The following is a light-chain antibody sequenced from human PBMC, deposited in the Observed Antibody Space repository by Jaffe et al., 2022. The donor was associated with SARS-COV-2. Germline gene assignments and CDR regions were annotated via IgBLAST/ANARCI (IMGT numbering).Light chain of an antibody. Sequence: SYELAQPLSVSVALGQTARITCGANNIGSKNVHWYQQKPGQAPVLVIYRDNNRPSGIPARFSGSNSGNTATLAISRAQAGDEADYYCQVWDSSTAVFGGGTKLTVL. J-gene: IGLJ3*02. CDR3: QVWDSSTAV. V-gene: IGLV3-9*01. CDR2: RDN. CDR1: NIGSKN.